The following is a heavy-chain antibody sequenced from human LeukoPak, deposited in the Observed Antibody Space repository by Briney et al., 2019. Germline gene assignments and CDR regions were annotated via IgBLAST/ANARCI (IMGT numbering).Heavy chain of an antibody. Sequence: GGSLRLSCAASGFTFSDYYMSWIRQAPGKGLEWVSYISSSGSTIYYADSVKGRFTISRDSAKNSLYLQMNSLRAEDTAVYYCARDLFEYYYDSSGYFDYWGQGTLVTASS. D-gene: IGHD3-22*01. J-gene: IGHJ4*02. V-gene: IGHV3-11*04. CDR2: ISSSGSTI. CDR3: ARDLFEYYYDSSGYFDY. CDR1: GFTFSDYY.